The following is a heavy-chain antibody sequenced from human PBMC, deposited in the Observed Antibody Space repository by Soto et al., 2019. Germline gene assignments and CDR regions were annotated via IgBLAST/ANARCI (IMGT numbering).Heavy chain of an antibody. J-gene: IGHJ4*02. CDR3: ARSSVGATTTFKAY. V-gene: IGHV3-7*05. Sequence: GGSLRLSCAASGFTFSSYWMSWVRQAPGKGLEWVANIKQDGSEKYYVDSVKGRFTISRDNAKNSLYLQMNSLRAEDTAVYYCARSSVGATTTFKAYWGQGTLVTVSS. CDR1: GFTFSSYW. D-gene: IGHD1-26*01. CDR2: IKQDGSEK.